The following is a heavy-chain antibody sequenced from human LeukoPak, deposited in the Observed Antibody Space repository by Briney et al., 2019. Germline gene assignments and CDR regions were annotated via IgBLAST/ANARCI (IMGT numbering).Heavy chain of an antibody. CDR1: GFTFSSYS. J-gene: IGHJ4*02. D-gene: IGHD4-17*01. Sequence: GGSLRLSCAASGFTFSSYSMNWVRQAPGKGLEWVSYISSSSSTIYYADSVKGRFTISRDNAKNSLYLQMNSLRAEDTAVYYCARGQYGDYPPHWGQGTLVTVSS. CDR2: ISSSSSTI. V-gene: IGHV3-48*04. CDR3: ARGQYGDYPPH.